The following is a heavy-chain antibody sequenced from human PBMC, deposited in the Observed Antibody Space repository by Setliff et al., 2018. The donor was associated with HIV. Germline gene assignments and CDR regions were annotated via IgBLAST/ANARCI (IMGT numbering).Heavy chain of an antibody. CDR1: GYTFTSYA. D-gene: IGHD3-16*02. V-gene: IGHV1-3*01. CDR3: ARDIGTVWHNWFDP. Sequence: ASVKVSCKASGYTFTSYAIHWVRQAPGQRLEWMGWINADNGDTRYSQKFQGRVTITRDTSATTVYMELHSLRSEDTAVYYCARDIGTVWHNWFDPWGQGTLVTVSS. CDR2: INADNGDT. J-gene: IGHJ5*02.